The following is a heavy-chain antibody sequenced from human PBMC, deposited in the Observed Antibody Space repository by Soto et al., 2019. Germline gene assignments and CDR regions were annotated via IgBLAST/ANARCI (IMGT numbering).Heavy chain of an antibody. J-gene: IGHJ5*02. V-gene: IGHV4-59*08. Sequence: PSETLSLTCTVSGGSISSYYWSWIRQSPEKGLEWIGYIYYSGSTNYNPSLKSRVTISVDTSKNQFSLKLSSVTAADTAVYYCARASTVTTRGSRNNWFDPWGQGTLVTVSS. CDR3: ARASTVTTRGSRNNWFDP. CDR1: GGSISSYY. D-gene: IGHD4-17*01. CDR2: IYYSGST.